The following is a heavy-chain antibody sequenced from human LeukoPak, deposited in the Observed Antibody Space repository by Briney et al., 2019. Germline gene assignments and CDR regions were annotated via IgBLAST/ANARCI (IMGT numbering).Heavy chain of an antibody. CDR3: ARETGSYTKGYYMDV. V-gene: IGHV3-48*03. Sequence: GGSLRLSCAASGFTFSSYEMNWVRQAPGKGLEWGSYISSSRSTIYYADSVKGRFTISRDNAKNSLYLQMNSLRAEDTAVYYCARETGSYTKGYYMDVWGKGTTVTVSS. J-gene: IGHJ6*03. CDR2: ISSSRSTI. D-gene: IGHD2-2*02. CDR1: GFTFSSYE.